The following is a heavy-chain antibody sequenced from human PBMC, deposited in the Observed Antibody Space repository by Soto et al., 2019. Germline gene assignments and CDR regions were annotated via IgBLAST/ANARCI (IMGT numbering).Heavy chain of an antibody. V-gene: IGHV3-23*01. D-gene: IGHD3-3*01. CDR1: GFTFSSYA. CDR3: AKGYGPITIFGVVSGAFDI. Sequence: VGSLRLSCAASGFTFSSYAMSWVRQAPGKGLEWVSAISGSGGSTYYADSVKGRFTISRDNSKNTLYLQMNSLRAEDTAVYYCAKGYGPITIFGVVSGAFDIWGQGTMVTVSS. CDR2: ISGSGGST. J-gene: IGHJ3*02.